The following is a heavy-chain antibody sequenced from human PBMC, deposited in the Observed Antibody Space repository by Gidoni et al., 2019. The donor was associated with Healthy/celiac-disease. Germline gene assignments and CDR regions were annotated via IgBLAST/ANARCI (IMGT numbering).Heavy chain of an antibody. D-gene: IGHD2-15*01. CDR3: ARASTNCSGGSCYRTAIDY. CDR2: INHSEST. CDR1: AGSFSGYY. J-gene: IGHJ4*02. V-gene: IGHV4-34*01. Sequence: QVQLQQWGAGLLKPSETLSLTCAVYAGSFSGYYWSWIRQPPGKRLEWIGEINHSESTNYNPSLKSRVTISVDTSKNQFSLKLSSVTAADTAVYYCARASTNCSGGSCYRTAIDYWGQGTLVTVSS.